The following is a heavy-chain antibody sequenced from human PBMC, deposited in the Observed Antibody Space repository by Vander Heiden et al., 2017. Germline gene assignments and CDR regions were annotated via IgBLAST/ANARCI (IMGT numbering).Heavy chain of an antibody. V-gene: IGHV3-21*01. D-gene: IGHD2-15*01. CDR2: ISSSGTYI. CDR1: GFAFGSYS. Sequence: GFAFGSYSMSRVRQAPGKGLEWVSSISSSGTYIHYADPVKGRFTICRYNAKNSLCLPMNSLRVEDAAVDYCASRGYCGGGNCLHHFDYCGQVTLVTASS. CDR3: ASRGYCGGGNCLHHFDY. J-gene: IGHJ4*02.